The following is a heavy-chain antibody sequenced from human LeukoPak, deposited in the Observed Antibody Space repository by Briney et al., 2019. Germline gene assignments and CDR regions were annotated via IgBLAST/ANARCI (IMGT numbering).Heavy chain of an antibody. CDR1: GFTFSSYA. CDR2: ISYDGSNK. Sequence: GGSLRLSCAASGFTFSSYAMHWVRQAPGKGLEWVAVISYDGSNKYYADSVKGRFTISRDNSKNTLYLQMNSLRAEDTAVYYCARDPSSSWGASFQHWGQGTLVTVSS. J-gene: IGHJ1*01. V-gene: IGHV3-30-3*01. CDR3: ARDPSSSWGASFQH. D-gene: IGHD6-13*01.